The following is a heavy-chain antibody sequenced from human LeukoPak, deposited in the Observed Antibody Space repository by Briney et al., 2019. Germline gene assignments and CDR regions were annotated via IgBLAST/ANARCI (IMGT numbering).Heavy chain of an antibody. CDR3: ARDKRLRTLVVVLDY. V-gene: IGHV3-48*04. J-gene: IGHJ4*02. CDR2: ISSSSSAI. D-gene: IGHD3-22*01. Sequence: GGSLRLSCAASGFTFSSYGINWVRQTPGKGLEWVSYISSSSSAINYADSVRGRFTISRDNAKNSLHLQMNSLRAEDTAVYYCARDKRLRTLVVVLDYWGQGTLVTVSS. CDR1: GFTFSSYG.